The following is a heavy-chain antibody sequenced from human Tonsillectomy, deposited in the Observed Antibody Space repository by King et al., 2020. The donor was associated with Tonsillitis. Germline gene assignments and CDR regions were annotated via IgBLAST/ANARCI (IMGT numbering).Heavy chain of an antibody. CDR3: ARDPKVFDRDVVIDYDYGMDV. V-gene: IGHV1-18*01. CDR1: GYDFTKNP. Sequence: QLVQSGPEVKKPGASMKVSCRSSGYDFTKNPIVWVRQAPGQGPEWMGWINVHNGKTEYSQKFQDRLSMTTDTPTTTVHMELKNLRADDTAVYYCARDPKVFDRDVVIDYDYGMDVWGQGTTVTVSS. J-gene: IGHJ6*02. CDR2: INVHNGKT. D-gene: IGHD2/OR15-2a*01.